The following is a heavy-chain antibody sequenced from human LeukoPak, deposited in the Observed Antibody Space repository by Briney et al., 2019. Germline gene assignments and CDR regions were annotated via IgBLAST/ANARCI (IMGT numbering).Heavy chain of an antibody. Sequence: GGSLRLSCAASGFTFNNYWMTWVRQAPGKGLEWVANIKHDGSERYYVDSVKGRFTISRDPAKNSLYLQMNSLRAEDTAIYYCARDPIAAAASGGDYWGQGTLVTVSS. V-gene: IGHV3-7*01. CDR2: IKHDGSER. J-gene: IGHJ4*02. CDR3: ARDPIAAAASGGDY. CDR1: GFTFNNYW. D-gene: IGHD6-13*01.